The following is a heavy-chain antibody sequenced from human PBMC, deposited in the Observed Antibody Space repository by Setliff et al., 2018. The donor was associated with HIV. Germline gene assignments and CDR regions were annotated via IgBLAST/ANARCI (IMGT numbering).Heavy chain of an antibody. Sequence: GSLRLSCAASGFAFSSYSSNWVRQAPGKGLEWVSYISSDSSTTYYADSVKGRFTISRDNAKNSLYLQMNSLRAEDTALYYCARDLRHPGVSWGQGTLVTVSS. CDR1: GFAFSSYS. CDR3: ARDLRHPGVS. J-gene: IGHJ5*02. V-gene: IGHV3-48*01. D-gene: IGHD3-10*01. CDR2: ISSDSSTT.